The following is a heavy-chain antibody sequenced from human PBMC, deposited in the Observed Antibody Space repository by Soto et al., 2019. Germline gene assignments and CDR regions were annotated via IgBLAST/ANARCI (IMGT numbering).Heavy chain of an antibody. Sequence: SVKVSCKASGGTFSSDAFSWVRQAPGQGLEWMGGIIPTSGTANYAQKFQGRATITADESTSTAYMELSSLTSEDTAVYFCARGQGYCSGGICYYYYYGMDVWGQGTMVTVSS. CDR1: GGTFSSDA. CDR2: IIPTSGTA. V-gene: IGHV1-69*13. J-gene: IGHJ6*02. CDR3: ARGQGYCSGGICYYYYYGMDV. D-gene: IGHD2-15*01.